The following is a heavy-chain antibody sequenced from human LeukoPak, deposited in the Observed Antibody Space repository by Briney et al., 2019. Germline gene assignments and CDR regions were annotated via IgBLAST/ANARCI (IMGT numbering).Heavy chain of an antibody. Sequence: GASVKVSCKASGGTFSSYAISWVRQAPGQGLEWMGGIIPIFGTANYAQKFQGRVTITADESTSTAYMELSSLRSEDTAVYYCARDTLGYCSGGSCLGAFDIWGQGTMVTVSS. J-gene: IGHJ3*02. CDR1: GGTFSSYA. D-gene: IGHD2-15*01. V-gene: IGHV1-69*13. CDR3: ARDTLGYCSGGSCLGAFDI. CDR2: IIPIFGTA.